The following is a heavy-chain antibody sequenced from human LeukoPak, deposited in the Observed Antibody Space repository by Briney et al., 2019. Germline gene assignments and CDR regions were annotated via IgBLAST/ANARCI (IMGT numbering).Heavy chain of an antibody. CDR1: GGSISSYY. V-gene: IGHV4-4*07. CDR2: IHTSGST. Sequence: SETLSLTCTVSGGSISSYYWSWIRQPAGRGLEWIGRIHTSGSTNYNPSLKSRITMSGDTSKNLFSLRLTSVTAADTAIYYCARGSIYNWFDPWGQGTLVTVSS. J-gene: IGHJ5*02. D-gene: IGHD2/OR15-2a*01. CDR3: ARGSIYNWFDP.